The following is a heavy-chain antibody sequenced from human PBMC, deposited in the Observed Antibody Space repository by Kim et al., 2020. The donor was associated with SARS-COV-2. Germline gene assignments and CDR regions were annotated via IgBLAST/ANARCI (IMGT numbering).Heavy chain of an antibody. D-gene: IGHD2-2*01. CDR2: ISYDGSNE. V-gene: IGHV3-30*18. CDR3: AKAPLELVPAGKMWFDP. Sequence: GGSLRLSCAASGLTFSRYGMHWVRQAPGMGLEWVADISYDGSNEYYADSVKGRFTISRDNSKNTLYLQMNSLRTEDTAVYFCAKAPLELVPAGKMWFDPWGEGTLVTLSP. J-gene: IGHJ5*02. CDR1: GLTFSRYG.